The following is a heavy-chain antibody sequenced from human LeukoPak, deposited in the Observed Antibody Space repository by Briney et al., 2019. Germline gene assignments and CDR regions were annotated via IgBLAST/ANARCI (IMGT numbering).Heavy chain of an antibody. CDR1: GFTFSNYW. CDR3: ARAMVKLASYYFDY. CDR2: IKQDGSEE. Sequence: GGSLRLSCAASGFTFSNYWMSWVRQAPGKGLEWVANIKQDGSEEYYVDSVKGRFTISRGNAKNSLYLQMNSLRAEDTAVYYCARAMVKLASYYFDYWGQGTLVTVSS. D-gene: IGHD5-18*01. V-gene: IGHV3-7*01. J-gene: IGHJ4*02.